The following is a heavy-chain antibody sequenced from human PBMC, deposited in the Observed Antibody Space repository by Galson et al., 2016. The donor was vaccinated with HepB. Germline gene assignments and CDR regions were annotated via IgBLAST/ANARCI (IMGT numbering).Heavy chain of an antibody. D-gene: IGHD1-26*01. CDR3: ARGDTVGAIFDY. V-gene: IGHV3-30*03. CDR2: IAYNGTND. Sequence: SLRLSCAASGFLFSDYGMHWVRQAPGKGLEWVAVIAYNGTNDHYADSVRGRFTISRDNSQNTLYLQMTSLRREDTAVYYCARGDTVGAIFDYWGQGTLVTVSS. J-gene: IGHJ4*02. CDR1: GFLFSDYG.